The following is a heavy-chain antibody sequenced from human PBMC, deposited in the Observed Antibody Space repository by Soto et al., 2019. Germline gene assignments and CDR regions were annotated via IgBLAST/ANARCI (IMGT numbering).Heavy chain of an antibody. CDR3: AGAVTTSDAFDI. V-gene: IGHV3-30-3*01. J-gene: IGHJ3*02. CDR1: GFTFSAYA. D-gene: IGHD4-17*01. Sequence: QVQLVESGGGVVQPGRSLRLSCATSGFTFSAYAMHWVRQAPGKGLEWVAVISNDGAYKYYADSVKGRFTISRDTLKKTSYLQMSSLRADDTAVYYCAGAVTTSDAFDIWGQGTLVTVSS. CDR2: ISNDGAYK.